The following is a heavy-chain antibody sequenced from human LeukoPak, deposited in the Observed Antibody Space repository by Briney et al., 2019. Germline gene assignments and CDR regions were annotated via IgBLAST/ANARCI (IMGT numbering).Heavy chain of an antibody. CDR1: GFTFSSYS. CDR3: ARWGVGATGLDY. V-gene: IGHV3-21*01. CDR2: ISSSSSYI. Sequence: GGSLRLSCAASGFTFSSYSMNWVRQAPGKGLEWDSSISSSSSYIYYADSVKGRFTISRDNAKNSLYLQMNSLRAEDTAVYYCARWGVGATGLDYWGQGTLVTVSS. D-gene: IGHD1-26*01. J-gene: IGHJ4*02.